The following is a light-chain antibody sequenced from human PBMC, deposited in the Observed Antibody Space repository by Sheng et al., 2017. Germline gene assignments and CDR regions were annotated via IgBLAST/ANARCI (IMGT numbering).Light chain of an antibody. CDR3: QQFYSTPLT. CDR2: WAS. J-gene: IGKJ4*01. Sequence: DIVMTQSPDSLAVSLGERATINCKSSQSVLYNSNNKNYLAWYQQKPGQPPKLLIYWASTRESGVPDRFSGSGSGTDFTLNISSLQTEDVAVYYCQQFYSTPLTFGRRDQGGDQT. CDR1: QSVLYNSNNKNY. V-gene: IGKV4-1*01.